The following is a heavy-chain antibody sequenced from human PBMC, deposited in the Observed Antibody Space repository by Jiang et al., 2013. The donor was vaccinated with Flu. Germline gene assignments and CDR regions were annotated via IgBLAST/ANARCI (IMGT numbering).Heavy chain of an antibody. V-gene: IGHV7-4-1*02. J-gene: IGHJ5*02. CDR1: GYAFTTYA. Sequence: LQSGSELKKPGDSVKVSCKASGYAFTTYAINWVRQAPGQGLEWMGWINGNTGNPTYAQGFTGRFVFSLDTSASTAYLQISSLKAEDTAVYYCARGGRIAARRRYWFDP. CDR2: INGNTGNP. D-gene: IGHD6-6*01. CDR3: ARGGRIAARRRYWFDP.